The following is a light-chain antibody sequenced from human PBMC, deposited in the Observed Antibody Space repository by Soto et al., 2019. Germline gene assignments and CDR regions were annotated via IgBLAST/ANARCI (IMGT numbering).Light chain of an antibody. CDR2: AAS. CDR1: QSISSH. J-gene: IGKJ2*02. Sequence: DLKMTQSPSSLSASVGDTVTITCRASQSISSHLNWYQQKPGKAPNLLIYAASSLYSGAPSRFSGSGSGTDFTLTISSLQPEDFAAYYCQQSYTTPCTFGQGTKLEI. CDR3: QQSYTTPCT. V-gene: IGKV1-39*01.